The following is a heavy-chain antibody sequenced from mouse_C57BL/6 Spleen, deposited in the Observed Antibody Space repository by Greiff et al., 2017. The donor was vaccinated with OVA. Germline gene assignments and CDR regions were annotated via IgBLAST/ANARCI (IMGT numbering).Heavy chain of an antibody. CDR3: ARRSDYDFAMDY. D-gene: IGHD2-4*01. J-gene: IGHJ4*01. CDR1: FFPFLISF. Sequence: SLPLSFSSSFFPFLISFLSFVLPTPYKRLEWVATISSGGSYTYYPDSVKGRFTISRDNAKNTLYLQMSSLKSEDTAMYYCARRSDYDFAMDYWGQGTSVTVSS. V-gene: IGHV5-6*02. CDR2: ISSGGSYT.